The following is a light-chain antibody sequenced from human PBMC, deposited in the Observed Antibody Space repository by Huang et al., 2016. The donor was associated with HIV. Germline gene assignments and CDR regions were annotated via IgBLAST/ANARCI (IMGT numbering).Light chain of an antibody. CDR3: QQSYNSPG. Sequence: DLQMTQSPSSLSASVGDRVTITCRASQSIPTFLNWYQQKPGTAPKLLIYAASNLVTGVQSRFNGRGYGTDFTLIIDNLQPEDSATYYCQQSYNSPGFGQGTNVEI. J-gene: IGKJ1*01. CDR2: AAS. V-gene: IGKV1-39*01. CDR1: QSIPTF.